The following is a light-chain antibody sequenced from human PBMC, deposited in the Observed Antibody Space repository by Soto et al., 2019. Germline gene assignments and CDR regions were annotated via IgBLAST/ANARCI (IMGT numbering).Light chain of an antibody. CDR3: QKYTSAPLT. V-gene: IGKV1-27*01. CDR1: QGIAPY. J-gene: IGKJ4*01. CDR2: ATA. Sequence: DVQMTQSPSSLSAFVGDRVTITCRASQGIAPYLAWFQQKPGKVPKLLIYATATLQSGVPSRFSGRGSGTDFPLTITSLQPEDVATYYCQKYTSAPLTFHGGTKVEIK.